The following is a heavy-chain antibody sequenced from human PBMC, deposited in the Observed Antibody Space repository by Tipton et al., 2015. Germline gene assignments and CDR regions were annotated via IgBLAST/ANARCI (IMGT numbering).Heavy chain of an antibody. CDR2: IQYSGST. V-gene: IGHV4-59*01. D-gene: IGHD4-23*01. CDR1: SDSISKYY. J-gene: IGHJ4*02. CDR3: ARARGRHGGLFDS. Sequence: TLSLTCTVSSDSISKYYWSWIRQPPGKELEWIGYIQYSGSTNYNPSLKSRVTISVDTSKTQFSLKMRSVTATGTAVYYCARARGRHGGLFDSWGQGTLVTVSS.